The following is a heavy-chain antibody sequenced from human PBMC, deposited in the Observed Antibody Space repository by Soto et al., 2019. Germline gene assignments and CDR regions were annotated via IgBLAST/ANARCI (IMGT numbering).Heavy chain of an antibody. Sequence: PSETLSLTCAVDGGSFSGYYWSWIRQPPGKGLEWIGEINHSGSTNYNPSLKSRVTISVDTSKNQFSLKLSSVTAADTAVYYCARARSDYYDSSGYYSYFDYRCQGTLLTASS. V-gene: IGHV4-34*01. CDR2: INHSGST. D-gene: IGHD3-22*01. CDR1: GGSFSGYY. CDR3: ARARSDYYDSSGYYSYFDY. J-gene: IGHJ4*02.